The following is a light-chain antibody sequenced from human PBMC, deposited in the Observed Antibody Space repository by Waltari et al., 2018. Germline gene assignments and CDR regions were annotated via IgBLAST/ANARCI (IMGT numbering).Light chain of an antibody. CDR1: HSVNSAY. CDR3: HQYARSPIT. V-gene: IGKV3-20*01. CDR2: GTS. J-gene: IGKJ2*01. Sequence: EIELTQSPGTLSLSPGDRATLSCRASHSVNSAYFAWYQQKRGQAPRLLIYGTSTRATGISERFSGSGSGTDFILTISGLEPEDFAIYYCHQYARSPITFGQGTKLEMK.